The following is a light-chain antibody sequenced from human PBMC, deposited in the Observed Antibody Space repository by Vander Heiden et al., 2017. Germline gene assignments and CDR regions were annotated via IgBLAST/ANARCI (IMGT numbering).Light chain of an antibody. CDR2: GDS. J-gene: IGLJ2*01. Sequence: SYVLTRPPSVSVAPGQTARITWGRNNIGRTRGHWYQQKPGQAPCLVVYGDSVRPSGIPERFSGSNSENTATLTISRVEAGDEADYYCQVWESSSEYVVFGGGTKLTVL. CDR1: NIGRTR. CDR3: QVWESSSEYVV. V-gene: IGLV3-21*02.